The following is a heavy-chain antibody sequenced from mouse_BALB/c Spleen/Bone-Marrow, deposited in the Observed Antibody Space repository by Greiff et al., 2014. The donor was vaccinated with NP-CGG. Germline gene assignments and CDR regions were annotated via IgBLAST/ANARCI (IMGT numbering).Heavy chain of an antibody. J-gene: IGHJ3*01. CDR1: GYTFTDYN. Sequence: VQLQQSGPEPVKPGASVKISCKASGYTFTDYNMHWVKQSHGKSLEWIGYIYPYNGGTVYKQKFKSKATLTVDNSSSTANMELRSLTSEDSAVYYCARGAAYGYYLGLAYWGQGTLVTVSA. CDR3: ARGAAYGYYLGLAY. V-gene: IGHV1S29*02. CDR2: IYPYNGGT. D-gene: IGHD2-3*01.